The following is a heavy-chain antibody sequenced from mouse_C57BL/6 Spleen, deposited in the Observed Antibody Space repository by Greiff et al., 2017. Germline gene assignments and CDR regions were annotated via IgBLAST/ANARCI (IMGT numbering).Heavy chain of an antibody. V-gene: IGHV1-59*01. CDR1: GYTFTSYW. D-gene: IGHD1-1*01. CDR3: ARNYGSYYAKDY. Sequence: QVQLQQPGAELVRPGTSVKLSCKASGYTFTSYWMHWVKQRPGQGLEWIGVIDPSDSYTNYNQKFKGKATLTVDTSSSTAYMQLSSLTSEDSAVYDSARNYGSYYAKDYWGQGTSVTVST. J-gene: IGHJ4*01. CDR2: IDPSDSYT.